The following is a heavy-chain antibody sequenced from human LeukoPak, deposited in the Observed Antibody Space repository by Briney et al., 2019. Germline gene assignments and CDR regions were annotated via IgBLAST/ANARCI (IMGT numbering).Heavy chain of an antibody. CDR2: ISGSGGST. J-gene: IGHJ6*02. D-gene: IGHD6-6*01. CDR1: GFTFSSYA. CDR3: AKAGGARRRYYYYGMDV. V-gene: IGHV3-23*01. Sequence: GGSLRLSCAASGFTFSSYAMSWVRQAPGKGLERVSAISGSGGSTYYADSVKGRFTISRDNSKNTLYLQMNSLRAEDTAVYYCAKAGGARRRYYYYGMDVWGQGTTATVSS.